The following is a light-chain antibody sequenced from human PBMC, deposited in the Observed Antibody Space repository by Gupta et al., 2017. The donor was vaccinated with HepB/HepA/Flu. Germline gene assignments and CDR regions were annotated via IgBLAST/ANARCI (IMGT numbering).Light chain of an antibody. Sequence: DIQMTQSPSSLSASVGDRVTITCRASQSISSYLNWYQQKPGKVPKLLIYAASSLQSGVPSRFSGSGSGTDFTLTISRLQPEDFATYYCQQSDSTPLAFGQGTKVEIK. CDR3: QQSDSTPLA. J-gene: IGKJ1*01. V-gene: IGKV1-39*01. CDR2: AAS. CDR1: QSISSY.